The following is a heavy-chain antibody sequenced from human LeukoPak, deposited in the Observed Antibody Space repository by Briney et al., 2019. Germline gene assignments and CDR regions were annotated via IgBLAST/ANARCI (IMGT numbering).Heavy chain of an antibody. CDR1: GGSFSGYY. Sequence: PSETLSLTCAVYGGSFSGYYWSWTRQPPGKGLEWIGEINHSGSTNYNPSLKSRVAISVDTSKNQFSLKLSSVTAADTAVYYCARSPLYSSSWYSYYYGMDVWGQGTTVTVSS. V-gene: IGHV4-34*01. CDR3: ARSPLYSSSWYSYYYGMDV. D-gene: IGHD6-13*01. J-gene: IGHJ6*02. CDR2: INHSGST.